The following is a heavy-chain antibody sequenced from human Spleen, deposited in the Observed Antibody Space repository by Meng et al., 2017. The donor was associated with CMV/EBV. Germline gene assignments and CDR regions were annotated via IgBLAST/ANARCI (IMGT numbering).Heavy chain of an antibody. D-gene: IGHD6-13*01. CDR1: GCTISSYY. CDR2: IYTSGST. CDR3: ARDGQPIAAAGRGEDYFDY. Sequence: QLTESGPGQVNPSCPLSLTCPVSGCTISSYYWSWIRQPAGKGLEWIGRIYTSGSTNYNPSLKSRVTMSVDTSKNQFYLKLSSVTAADTAVYFCARDGQPIAAAGRGEDYFDYWGQGTLVTVSS. J-gene: IGHJ4*02. V-gene: IGHV4-4*07.